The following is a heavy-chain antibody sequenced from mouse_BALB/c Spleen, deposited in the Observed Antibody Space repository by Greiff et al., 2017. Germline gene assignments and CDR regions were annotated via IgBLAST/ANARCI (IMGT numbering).Heavy chain of an antibody. V-gene: IGHV1-54*01. J-gene: IGHJ4*01. CDR2: INPGSGGT. D-gene: IGHD2-10*02. CDR3: ARSYGNSHYAMDY. CDR1: GYAFTNYL. Sequence: QVQLKQSGAELVRPGTSVKVSCKASGYAFTNYLIEWVKQRPGQGLEWIGVINPGSGGTNYNEKFKGKATLTADKSSSTAYMQLSSLTSDDSAVYFCARSYGNSHYAMDYWGQGTSVTVSS.